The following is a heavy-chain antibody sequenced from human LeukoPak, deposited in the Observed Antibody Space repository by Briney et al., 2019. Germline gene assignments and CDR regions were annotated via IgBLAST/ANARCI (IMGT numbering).Heavy chain of an antibody. V-gene: IGHV3-21*01. D-gene: IGHD1-26*01. J-gene: IGHJ3*02. CDR2: ISSGSSYI. CDR3: ARQVGVDDAFDI. CDR1: GFTFNSYS. Sequence: GVSLRLSCAASGFTFNSYSMNWVRQAPGKGLEWVSSISSGSSYIFYADSVKGRFTISRDNAKNSLYLQMNSLRAEDTAVYYCARQVGVDDAFDIWGQGTMVTISS.